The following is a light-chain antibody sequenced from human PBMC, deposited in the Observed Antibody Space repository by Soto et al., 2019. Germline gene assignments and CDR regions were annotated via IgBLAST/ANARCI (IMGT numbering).Light chain of an antibody. CDR1: QSISDT. CDR2: GAS. J-gene: IGKJ1*01. V-gene: IGKV3-15*01. Sequence: EIVMTQSPATLSASPGGRATLSCRASQSISDTLAWYQQKPGQAPRLLIYGASTRAPGFPARFSGSGSGTDFTLTISSLQPDDFATYYCQHYNSYSEAFGQGTKVELK. CDR3: QHYNSYSEA.